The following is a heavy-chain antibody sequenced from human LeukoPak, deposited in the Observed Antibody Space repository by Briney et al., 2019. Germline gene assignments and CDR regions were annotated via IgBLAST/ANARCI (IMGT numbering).Heavy chain of an antibody. Sequence: PGGSLRLSCAASGFTFSSYWMHWVRQAPGKGLVWVSRINSDGGSTSYTDSVKGRFTISRDNAKNTLYLQMNSLRAEDTAVYYCARDPGIGMVRGIIGFYFDYWGQGTLVTVSS. J-gene: IGHJ4*02. CDR2: INSDGGST. CDR1: GFTFSSYW. CDR3: ARDPGIGMVRGIIGFYFDY. V-gene: IGHV3-74*01. D-gene: IGHD3-10*01.